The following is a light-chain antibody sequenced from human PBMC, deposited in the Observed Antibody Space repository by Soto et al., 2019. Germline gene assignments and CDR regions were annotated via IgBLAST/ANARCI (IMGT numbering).Light chain of an antibody. CDR2: DVS. Sequence: QSVLTQPASVSGSPGQSITFSCTGTSSDVGGYNYVSWYQQHPGKAPKFMIYDVSSRPSGVSNRFSGSKSGNTASLTISGLQAEDEADYYGCSYTTSNTRQIVFGTGTKVTVL. J-gene: IGLJ1*01. CDR3: CSYTTSNTRQIV. CDR1: SSDVGGYNY. V-gene: IGLV2-14*01.